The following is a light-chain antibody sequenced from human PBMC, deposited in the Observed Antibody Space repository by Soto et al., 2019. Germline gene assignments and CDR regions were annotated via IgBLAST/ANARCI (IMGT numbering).Light chain of an antibody. Sequence: QSALTQPASVSGSPGQSITISCTGTSSDVGGYNYVSWYQQHPGKAPKLMIYDVRNRPSGVSNRFSGSKSGNTASLTISGLQAEDEADYYCSSYTSINTYVFGTGTKLTVL. CDR1: SSDVGGYNY. V-gene: IGLV2-14*01. CDR2: DVR. J-gene: IGLJ1*01. CDR3: SSYTSINTYV.